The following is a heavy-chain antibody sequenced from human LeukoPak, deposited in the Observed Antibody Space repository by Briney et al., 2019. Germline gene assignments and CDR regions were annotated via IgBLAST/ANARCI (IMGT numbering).Heavy chain of an antibody. CDR3: ARGGSPNYDFWSGYSDAFDI. CDR2: IYYSGST. J-gene: IGHJ3*02. D-gene: IGHD3-3*01. CDR1: GGSISSYY. Sequence: SETLSLTCTVSGGSISSYYWSWIRQPPGKGLEWIGYIYYSGSTNYNPSLKSRVTISVDTSKNQFSLKLSSVTAADTAVYYCARGGSPNYDFWSGYSDAFDIWGQGTVVTVSS. V-gene: IGHV4-59*01.